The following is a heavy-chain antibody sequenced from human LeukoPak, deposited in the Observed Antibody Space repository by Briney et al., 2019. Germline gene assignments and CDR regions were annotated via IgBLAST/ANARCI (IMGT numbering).Heavy chain of an antibody. J-gene: IGHJ4*02. D-gene: IGHD5-12*01. CDR1: GFTFSNYG. Sequence: TGGSLRLSCGASGFTFSNYGMLWVRQAPGKGLDWVSFIRYDGNNKLYADSVKGRFTISRDNSKNTLYLQMNSLRAEDTAVYYCARGPSGYHNTGGQGTLVTVSS. CDR3: ARGPSGYHNT. CDR2: IRYDGNNK. V-gene: IGHV3-30*02.